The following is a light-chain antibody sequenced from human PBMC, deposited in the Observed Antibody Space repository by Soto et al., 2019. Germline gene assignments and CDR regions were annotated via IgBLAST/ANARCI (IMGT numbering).Light chain of an antibody. CDR3: QSYDSSLNGHVV. Sequence: QSVLTQPPSVSGAPGQRITISCTGTSSTIGAGYDVHWYQQLPGTAPKLLIYQNTNRPSGVPDRFSASRSGTSASLAITGLQADDEADYSCQSYDSSLNGHVVFGGGTKRTVL. CDR2: QNT. V-gene: IGLV1-40*01. J-gene: IGLJ2*01. CDR1: SSTIGAGYD.